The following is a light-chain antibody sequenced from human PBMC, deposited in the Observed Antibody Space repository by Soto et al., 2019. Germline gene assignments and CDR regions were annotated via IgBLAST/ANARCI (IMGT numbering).Light chain of an antibody. V-gene: IGLV2-18*02. Sequence: QSALTQPPSVSGSPGQSVTISCTGTSSDVGSYNRVSWYQQPPGTAPKLMIYEVSNRPSGVPDRFSGSKSGNTASLTISGLQAEDEADYYRSSYTSSSPVGFGGRTKLTVL. J-gene: IGLJ2*01. CDR1: SSDVGSYNR. CDR2: EVS. CDR3: SSYTSSSPVG.